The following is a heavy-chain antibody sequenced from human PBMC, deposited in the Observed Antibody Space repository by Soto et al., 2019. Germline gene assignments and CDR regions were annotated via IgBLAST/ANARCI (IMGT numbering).Heavy chain of an antibody. Sequence: GASVKVSCKASGYTFTSYGISWVRQAPGQGLEWMGWISAYNGNTNYAQKLQGRVTMTTDTSTSTVYMELSSLRSDDTAVYYCAREAAAGSYAFDSWGQGTMVTVSS. CDR1: GYTFTSYG. J-gene: IGHJ3*02. D-gene: IGHD6-13*01. V-gene: IGHV1-18*01. CDR2: ISAYNGNT. CDR3: AREAAAGSYAFDS.